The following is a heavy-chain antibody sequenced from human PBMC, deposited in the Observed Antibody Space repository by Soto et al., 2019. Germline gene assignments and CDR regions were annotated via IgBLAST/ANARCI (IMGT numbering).Heavy chain of an antibody. V-gene: IGHV3-23*01. CDR3: AKTPRQWLVYFDY. CDR1: GFTFSNYA. J-gene: IGHJ4*02. Sequence: EVQLLESGGGLVQPGGSLRLSCAASGFTFSNYAMSGVRQAPGKGLEWVSAISNSGGTTYYVDSVKGRFTISRDNYQDTLDLQMNSLRAEDTAVYYCAKTPRQWLVYFDYWGQGTLVTVSS. D-gene: IGHD6-19*01. CDR2: ISNSGGTT.